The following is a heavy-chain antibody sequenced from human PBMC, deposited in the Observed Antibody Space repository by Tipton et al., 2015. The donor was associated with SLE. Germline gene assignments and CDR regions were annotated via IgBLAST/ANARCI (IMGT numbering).Heavy chain of an antibody. Sequence: QSGAEVKKPGASVKVSCKASGCTFTSYDINWVRQATGQGLEWMGWMNPNSGNTGYAQKFQGRVTMTRNTSISTAYMELSSLRSEDTAVYYCARDITISGGPDAFDIWGQGTMVTVSS. CDR2: MNPNSGNT. V-gene: IGHV1-8*01. CDR1: GCTFTSYD. J-gene: IGHJ3*02. D-gene: IGHD3-9*01. CDR3: ARDITISGGPDAFDI.